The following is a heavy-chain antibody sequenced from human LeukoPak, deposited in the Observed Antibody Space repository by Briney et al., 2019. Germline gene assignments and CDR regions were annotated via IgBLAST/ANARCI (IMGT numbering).Heavy chain of an antibody. CDR1: GGSISSGGYS. D-gene: IGHD3-22*01. CDR3: ARVQVQYYYDSSGYSMDY. Sequence: PSETLSLTCAVSGGSISSGGYSWSWIRQPPGKGLEWIGYIYYSGSTNYNPSLKSRVTISVDTSKNQFSLKLSSVTAADTAVYYCARVQVQYYYDSSGYSMDYWGQGTLVTVSS. CDR2: IYYSGST. V-gene: IGHV4-61*08. J-gene: IGHJ4*02.